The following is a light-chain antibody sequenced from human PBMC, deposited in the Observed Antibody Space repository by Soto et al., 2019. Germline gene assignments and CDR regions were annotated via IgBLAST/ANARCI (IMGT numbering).Light chain of an antibody. CDR2: KAS. Sequence: DIQMTQSPSTLSASVGDRVTINCRASQSISSWLAWYQQKPGTAPKLLIYKASTLESGVPSRFSGSGSGTEFTLTISSLQPDDFATYYCQQYNSNSAFGQGKKVEIK. V-gene: IGKV1-5*03. CDR3: QQYNSNSA. J-gene: IGKJ1*01. CDR1: QSISSW.